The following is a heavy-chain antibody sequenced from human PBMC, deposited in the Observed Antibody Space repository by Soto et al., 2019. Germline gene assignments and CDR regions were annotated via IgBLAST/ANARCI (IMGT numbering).Heavy chain of an antibody. V-gene: IGHV3-7*01. D-gene: IGHD2-2*01. CDR3: AREDIVVVPAAINSLYYYMDV. Sequence: GGSLRLSCAASGFTFSSYWMSWVRQAPGKGLEWVANIKQDGSEKYYVDSVKGRFTISRDNAKNSLYLQMNSLRAEDTAVYYSAREDIVVVPAAINSLYYYMDVWGKGXTVTSP. J-gene: IGHJ6*03. CDR2: IKQDGSEK. CDR1: GFTFSSYW.